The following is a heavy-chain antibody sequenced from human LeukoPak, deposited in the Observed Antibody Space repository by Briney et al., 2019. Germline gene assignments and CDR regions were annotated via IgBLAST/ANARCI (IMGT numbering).Heavy chain of an antibody. CDR3: ARGVMTTVTTLDY. J-gene: IGHJ4*02. Sequence: SETLSLTCTVSVGSFSDYYWSWIRQPPGKGLEWIGHFYYSGSNNYNPALKSRVTISVDRSKNQFSLRLSSVTPADTAVYYCARGVMTTVTTLDYWGQGTLVTVSS. V-gene: IGHV4-59*01. CDR2: FYYSGSN. CDR1: VGSFSDYY. D-gene: IGHD4-17*01.